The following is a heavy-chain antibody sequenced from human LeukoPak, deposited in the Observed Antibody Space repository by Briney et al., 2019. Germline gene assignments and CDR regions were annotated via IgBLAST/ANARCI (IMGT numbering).Heavy chain of an antibody. CDR3: ARDGGSPRRIMITFGGVILPDY. CDR2: ISSSSSYI. CDR1: GFTFSDYY. J-gene: IGHJ4*02. V-gene: IGHV3-11*06. Sequence: PGGSLRLSCAASGFTFSDYYMSWIRQAPGKGLEWVSSISSSSSYIYYADSVKGRFTISRDNAKNSLYLQMNSLRAEDTAVYYCARDGGSPRRIMITFGGVILPDYWGQGTLVTVSS. D-gene: IGHD3-16*01.